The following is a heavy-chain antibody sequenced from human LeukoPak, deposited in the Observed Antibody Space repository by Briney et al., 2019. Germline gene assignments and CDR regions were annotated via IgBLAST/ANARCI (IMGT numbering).Heavy chain of an antibody. Sequence: SETLSLTCGVSGGSISNTNWWSWVRQPPGQGLEWIGEISLSGVTNYNPSLKSRVTMSLDRSKNHLSLTLTSVTAADTAVYYCSRESGAFSPFGYWGQGTLVTVSS. D-gene: IGHD1-26*01. CDR3: SRESGAFSPFGY. CDR2: ISLSGVT. V-gene: IGHV4-4*02. CDR1: GGSISNTNW. J-gene: IGHJ4*02.